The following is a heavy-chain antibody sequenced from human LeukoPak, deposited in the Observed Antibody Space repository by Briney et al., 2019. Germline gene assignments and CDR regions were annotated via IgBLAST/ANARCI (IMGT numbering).Heavy chain of an antibody. CDR2: IDSTSTYI. CDR1: RFTFSTYS. J-gene: IGHJ4*02. V-gene: IGHV3-21*04. CDR3: ARDSLVGSTTPVFDY. Sequence: GGSLRLSCAASRFTFSTYSMNWVRQAPGKGLEWVSSIDSTSTYIYYADSVKGRFTISRDNAKNSLYLQMDSLRAEDTAVYHCARDSLVGSTTPVFDYWGQGTLVTVSS. D-gene: IGHD1-26*01.